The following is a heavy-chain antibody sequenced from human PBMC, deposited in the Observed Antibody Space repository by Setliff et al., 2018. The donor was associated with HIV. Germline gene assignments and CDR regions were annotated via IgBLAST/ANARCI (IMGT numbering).Heavy chain of an antibody. CDR1: GGSIYGSDYY. V-gene: IGHV4-39*02. D-gene: IGHD3-22*01. Sequence: SETLSLTCTVSGGSIYGSDYYWGWIRQPPGKGLESIGSIYYSGSTYYKPSLKSRFTISRDNAKSSLYLQMSSLTADDTAAYYCARARRDASGYWGHFFYYMDVWGKGTTVTVSS. J-gene: IGHJ6*03. CDR2: IYYSGST. CDR3: ARARRDASGYWGHFFYYMDV.